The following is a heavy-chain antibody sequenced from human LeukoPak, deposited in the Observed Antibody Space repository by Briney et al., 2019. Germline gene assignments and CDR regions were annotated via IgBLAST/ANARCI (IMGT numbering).Heavy chain of an antibody. V-gene: IGHV3-23*01. J-gene: IGHJ6*02. CDR1: GSTFSSYA. Sequence: GGSLRPSCAAAGSTFSSYAMSWVRQAAGKGLGWVSAIRGGGGSTYCADSVKGRFTISRDNSKNTLYLQMDSLRAEDTAVYYCARGGCSSTSCYYYYGMDVWGQGTTVSVSS. CDR3: ARGGCSSTSCYYYYGMDV. D-gene: IGHD2-2*01. CDR2: IRGGGGST.